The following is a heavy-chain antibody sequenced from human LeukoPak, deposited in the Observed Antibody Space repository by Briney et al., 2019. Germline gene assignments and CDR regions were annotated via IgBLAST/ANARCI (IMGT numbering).Heavy chain of an antibody. CDR2: IYHTGTT. D-gene: IGHD2-15*01. V-gene: IGHV4-59*08. CDR3: ARLSTRWMDV. Sequence: PSETLSLTCTISGVSITTSHWSWLRQRPDKGLEWIGYIYHTGTTNYSPSLVSRVTISVDTSRNQFSLRLHSLTAADTAVYYCARLSTRWMDVWGQGTTVIVSS. J-gene: IGHJ6*02. CDR1: GVSITTSH.